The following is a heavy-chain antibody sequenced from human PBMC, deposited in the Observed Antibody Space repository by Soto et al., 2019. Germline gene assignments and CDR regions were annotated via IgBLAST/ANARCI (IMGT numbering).Heavy chain of an antibody. CDR3: ARYDYGSGDDYNIDF. CDR2: IHHSGST. V-gene: IGHV4-4*02. CDR1: GDSISSMNW. Sequence: QVQLQESGPGLVKPSGTLSLTCAVSGDSISSMNWWSWVRQPPEKGLEWIGEIHHSGSTNYNPSLKSRVTISVDKSKNQFSLRLTSVTAADTAVYYCARYDYGSGDDYNIDFWGQGTRVTVSS. J-gene: IGHJ4*02. D-gene: IGHD3-10*01.